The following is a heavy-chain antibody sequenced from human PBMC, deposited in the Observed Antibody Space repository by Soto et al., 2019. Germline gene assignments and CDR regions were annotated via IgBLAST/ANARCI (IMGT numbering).Heavy chain of an antibody. CDR1: GFTFSSYG. V-gene: IGHV3-30*18. D-gene: IGHD3-3*01. Sequence: PGGSLRLSCAASGFTFSSYGMHWVRQAPGKGLEWVAVISYDGSNKYYADSVKGRFTISRDNSKNTLYLQMNSLRAEDTAVYYCAKDFGNYDFWSGYYILTTIDYWGQGTLVTVSS. CDR3: AKDFGNYDFWSGYYILTTIDY. J-gene: IGHJ4*02. CDR2: ISYDGSNK.